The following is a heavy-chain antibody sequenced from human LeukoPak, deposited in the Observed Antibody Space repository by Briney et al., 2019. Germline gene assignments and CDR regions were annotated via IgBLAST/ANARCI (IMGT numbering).Heavy chain of an antibody. CDR3: ARDNVLLWFGELFGY. D-gene: IGHD3-10*01. Sequence: GGSLRLSCAASGFTFSSYSMNWVRQAPGKGLEWVSSISSSSSYIYYADSVKGRFTISRDNAKNSLYLQMNSLRAEDTAVYYCARDNVLLWFGELFGYWGQGTLVTVSS. V-gene: IGHV3-21*01. CDR2: ISSSSSYI. CDR1: GFTFSSYS. J-gene: IGHJ4*02.